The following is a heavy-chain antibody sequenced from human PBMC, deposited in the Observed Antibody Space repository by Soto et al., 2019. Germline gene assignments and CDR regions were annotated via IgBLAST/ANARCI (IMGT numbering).Heavy chain of an antibody. J-gene: IGHJ4*02. CDR2: ISYDGSNK. Sequence: QVQLVESGGGVVQPGRSLRLSCAASGFTFSSYGMHWVRQAPGKGLEWVAVISYDGSNKFYADSVKGRFTVSRDNSKNTLYLQMSGLRAENTAVYYCAKNQVRTSTRCFDYWGQGTLVTVSS. CDR3: AKNQVRTSTRCFDY. D-gene: IGHD2-2*01. CDR1: GFTFSSYG. V-gene: IGHV3-30*18.